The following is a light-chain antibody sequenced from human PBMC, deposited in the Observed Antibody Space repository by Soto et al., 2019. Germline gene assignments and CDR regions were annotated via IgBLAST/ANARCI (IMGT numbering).Light chain of an antibody. CDR1: QSVSSN. J-gene: IGKJ4*01. CDR3: QQYNKWPLT. Sequence: EIVMTQSPATLSVSPGKRATLSCRASQSVSSNLAWYQQKPGQAPRLLIHGASTRATGIPARFSGSGSGTEFTLTINSLQSEDFAVYYCQQYNKWPLTFGGGTKVEIK. CDR2: GAS. V-gene: IGKV3-15*01.